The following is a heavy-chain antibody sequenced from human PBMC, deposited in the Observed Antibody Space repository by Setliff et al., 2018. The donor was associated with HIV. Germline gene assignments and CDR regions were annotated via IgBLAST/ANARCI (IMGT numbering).Heavy chain of an antibody. J-gene: IGHJ4*02. Sequence: LRLSCAASGFTFSDSPVHWVRQAPGKGLVWVSRINTDGSSTTYADSVKGRFTISRDNAKNTLYLQMNSLRAEDTAVYYCARARGTNWPFDYWGQGTLVTVSS. CDR2: INTDGSST. CDR1: GFTFSDSP. CDR3: ARARGTNWPFDY. V-gene: IGHV3-74*01. D-gene: IGHD1-1*01.